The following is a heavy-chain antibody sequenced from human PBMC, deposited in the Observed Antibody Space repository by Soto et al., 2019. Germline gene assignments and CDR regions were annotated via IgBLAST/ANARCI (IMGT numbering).Heavy chain of an antibody. V-gene: IGHV3-30*18. CDR3: AKDWRRMGGYDSYFDY. J-gene: IGHJ4*02. CDR1: GFTFSSYD. Sequence: QVQLVESGGGVVQPGRSLRLSCAASGFTFSSYDMHWVRQAPGKGLEWVALISYDGSNKYYADSVKGRFTISRDNSKNTVYLQVNSLRAEDTAVYYCAKDWRRMGGYDSYFDYWGQGALVTVSS. D-gene: IGHD5-12*01. CDR2: ISYDGSNK.